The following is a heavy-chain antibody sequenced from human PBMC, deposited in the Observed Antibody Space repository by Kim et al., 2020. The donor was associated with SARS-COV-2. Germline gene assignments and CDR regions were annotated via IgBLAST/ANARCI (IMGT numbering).Heavy chain of an antibody. CDR3: ARRSPYYDLLTAYRFYMDV. Sequence: SETLSLTCYVSDGSISSYQWSWIRQPPGKGLEWVGYIYNSGRNNYNPSLKSRVTISVDTSKNQFSLTLNSVTAADTAMYYCARRSPYYDLLTAYRFYMDVWGRGTAVTVSS. D-gene: IGHD3-9*01. V-gene: IGHV4-59*08. J-gene: IGHJ6*03. CDR1: DGSISSYQ. CDR2: IYNSGRN.